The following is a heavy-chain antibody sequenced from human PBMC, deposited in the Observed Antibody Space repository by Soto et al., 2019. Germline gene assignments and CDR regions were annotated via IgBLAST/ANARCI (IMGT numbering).Heavy chain of an antibody. J-gene: IGHJ4*02. CDR3: AKGITIVGVVPLS. Sequence: EVQLLESGGTLVQPGGSLRLSCAASGFTFSNYVMSWVRQAPGKGLEWVSAISGSGSGTYYADSVKGRFTISRDNSKNTLYLQMNSLRAEDTAVYYCAKGITIVGVVPLSWGQGTLVTVSS. CDR1: GFTFSNYV. V-gene: IGHV3-23*01. D-gene: IGHD3-3*01. CDR2: ISGSGSGT.